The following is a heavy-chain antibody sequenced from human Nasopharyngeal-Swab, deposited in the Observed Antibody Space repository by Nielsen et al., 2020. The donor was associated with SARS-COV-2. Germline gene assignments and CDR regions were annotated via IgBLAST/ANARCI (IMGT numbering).Heavy chain of an antibody. D-gene: IGHD2-2*01. CDR1: GYTFRIYY. J-gene: IGHJ3*02. V-gene: IGHV1-46*01. CDR2: INPSGGQT. CDR3: ARDLDPATAGALDI. Sequence: ASVKVSCKASGYTFRIYYMHWVRQAPGQGLEWMGLINPSGGQTTYAQKFQGRVTMTRDTSTSTDYMELSSLRSEDTAVYYCARDLDPATAGALDIWGQGTMVTVSS.